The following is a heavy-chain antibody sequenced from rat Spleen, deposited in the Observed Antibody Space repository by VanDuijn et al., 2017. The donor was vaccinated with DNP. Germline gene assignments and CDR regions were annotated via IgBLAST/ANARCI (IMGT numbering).Heavy chain of an antibody. J-gene: IGHJ4*01. CDR2: IIYDGSST. D-gene: IGHD1-4*01. Sequence: EVTLVESGGGLVQPGRSLKLSCAASGFTFSNYYMAWVRQAPTRGLEWVATIIYDGSSTYYRDSVRGRFTISRDYARSTLYLQMNSLRSEDTATYYCTRRTGTYYALDAWGQGTSVTVSS. CDR3: TRRTGTYYALDA. V-gene: IGHV5-29*01. CDR1: GFTFSNYY.